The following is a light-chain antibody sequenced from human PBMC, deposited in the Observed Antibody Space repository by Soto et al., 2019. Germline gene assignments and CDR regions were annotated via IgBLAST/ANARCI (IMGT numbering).Light chain of an antibody. CDR2: DAS. CDR1: QNVYNN. Sequence: EIVITQSPATLSVSAGEGATLSCKASQNVYNNLAWYQQRPGQPPRLLIYDASTRASGISARISGSGYGTEFTLTISSRQSEDFAVYFCQQCRTWPLTFGGGTKVEIK. V-gene: IGKV3-15*01. CDR3: QQCRTWPLT. J-gene: IGKJ4*01.